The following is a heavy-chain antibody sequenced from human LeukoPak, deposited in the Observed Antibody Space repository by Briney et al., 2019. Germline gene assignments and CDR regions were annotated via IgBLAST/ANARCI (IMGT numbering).Heavy chain of an antibody. Sequence: GGSLRLSCAASGFTFSSYGMYWVRQAPGKGLEWVSVIWYDGSNKYYADSVKDRFTISRDNSKNTLYLQMNSLRAEDTAVYYCARDGGDSSGLFDYWGQGTLVTVSS. CDR3: ARDGGDSSGLFDY. CDR1: GFTFSSYG. D-gene: IGHD3-22*01. V-gene: IGHV3-33*01. J-gene: IGHJ4*02. CDR2: IWYDGSNK.